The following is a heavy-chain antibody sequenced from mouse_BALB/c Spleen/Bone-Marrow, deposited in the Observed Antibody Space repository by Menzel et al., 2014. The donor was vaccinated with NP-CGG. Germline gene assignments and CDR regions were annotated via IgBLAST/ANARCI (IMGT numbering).Heavy chain of an antibody. CDR3: ASYVYGYYFDY. Sequence: EVQLVESGAELVKPGASVKLSCTASGFNIKDTYMHWVKQRPEQGLEWIGGIDPANGNTKSDPKFQGKASITADTSSNTAYLQLSSLTSEDTAVYCCASYVYGYYFDYWGQGSTLTVSS. D-gene: IGHD2-2*01. J-gene: IGHJ2*01. CDR2: IDPANGNT. V-gene: IGHV14-3*02. CDR1: GFNIKDTY.